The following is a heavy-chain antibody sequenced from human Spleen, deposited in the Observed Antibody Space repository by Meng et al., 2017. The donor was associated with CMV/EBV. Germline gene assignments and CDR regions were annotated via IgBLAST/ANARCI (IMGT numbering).Heavy chain of an antibody. CDR3: ARGVNRATMIVVVTHYAFDI. CDR2: INPNSGGT. V-gene: IGHV1-2*02. J-gene: IGHJ3*02. D-gene: IGHD3-22*01. CDR1: GYTFTNYY. Sequence: ASVKVSCKSSGYTFTNYYIHWVRQAPGQGLEWMGWINPNSGGTNYAQKFQGRVTMTRDTSISTAYMELSRLRSDDTAVYYCARGVNRATMIVVVTHYAFDIWGQGTMVTVSS.